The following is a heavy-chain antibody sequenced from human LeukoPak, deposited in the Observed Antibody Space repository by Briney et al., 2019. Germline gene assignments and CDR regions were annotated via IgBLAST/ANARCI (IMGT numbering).Heavy chain of an antibody. CDR3: AKVGGSSSWYDFFDN. Sequence: PGGSLRLSCAASGFTFGSYAMSWVRQAPGKGLEWVSAISGSGGSTYYADSVKGRFTISRDNSKNTLYLQMNSLRAEDTAVYYCAKVGGSSSWYDFFDNWGQGTLVTVSS. V-gene: IGHV3-23*01. D-gene: IGHD6-13*01. CDR2: ISGSGGST. J-gene: IGHJ4*02. CDR1: GFTFGSYA.